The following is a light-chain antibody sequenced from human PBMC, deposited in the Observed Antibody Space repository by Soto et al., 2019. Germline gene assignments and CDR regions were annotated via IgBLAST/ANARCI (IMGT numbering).Light chain of an antibody. CDR3: QQHSHWPPWT. CDR1: QNVRTF. J-gene: IGKJ1*01. Sequence: EVVLTQSPATLSLSTGERATLSGRASQNVRTFLDWDQQKPGQAPRLLIYGASNRATGIPARFSGSGSGTDFTLTISSLEPEDFAVYYCQQHSHWPPWTVGQGTKVDIK. CDR2: GAS. V-gene: IGKV3-11*01.